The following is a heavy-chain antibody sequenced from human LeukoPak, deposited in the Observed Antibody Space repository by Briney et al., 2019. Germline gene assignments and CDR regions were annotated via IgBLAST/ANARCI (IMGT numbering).Heavy chain of an antibody. CDR3: AISLSSDAFDI. D-gene: IGHD2/OR15-2a*01. V-gene: IGHV1-8*03. Sequence: GASVKVSCKASGYTFTSYDINWVRQATGQGLEWMGGMNPNSGNTGYAQKFQGRVTITRNTSISTAYMELSSLRSEDTAVYYCAISLSSDAFDIWGQGTMVTVSS. CDR1: GYTFTSYD. CDR2: MNPNSGNT. J-gene: IGHJ3*02.